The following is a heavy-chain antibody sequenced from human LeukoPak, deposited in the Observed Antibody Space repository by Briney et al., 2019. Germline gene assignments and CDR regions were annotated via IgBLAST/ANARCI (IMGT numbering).Heavy chain of an antibody. CDR3: ARGRDRSKAADL. Sequence: PSETLSLTCAVYGGSCDDYYCSWIRQPPGKGLEWIGEIHPHGIFYYNSSLVSRVTISIGTSKTQFSLRLTSVTAADTAFYYCARGRDRSKAADLWGQGSLVTVSS. CDR1: GGSCDDYY. D-gene: IGHD6-13*01. J-gene: IGHJ5*02. V-gene: IGHV4-34*01. CDR2: IHPHGIF.